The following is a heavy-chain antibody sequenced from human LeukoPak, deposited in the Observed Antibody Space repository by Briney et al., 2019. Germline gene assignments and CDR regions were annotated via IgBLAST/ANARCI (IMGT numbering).Heavy chain of an antibody. CDR3: AKAPYGSGSYADY. Sequence: GRSLRLSCAASGFTFDDYAMHWVRQAPGKGLEWVSGISWNSGSIGYADSVKGRFTISRDNAKNSLYLQMNSLRAEDMALYYCAKAPYGSGSYADYWGQGTLVTVSS. CDR2: ISWNSGSI. J-gene: IGHJ4*02. V-gene: IGHV3-9*03. D-gene: IGHD3-10*01. CDR1: GFTFDDYA.